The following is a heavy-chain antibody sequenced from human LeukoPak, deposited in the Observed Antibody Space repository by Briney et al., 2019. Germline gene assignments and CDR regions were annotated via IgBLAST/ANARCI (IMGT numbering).Heavy chain of an antibody. CDR3: ARIGPLCVTARSHYFDY. J-gene: IGHJ4*02. Sequence: PSETLSLTCAVYGGSFSGYYWSWIRQHPGKGVEGIGAINHTRSPNSNPSPNSRVTISVDTSKTQFSLKLSSVPAADTAVYYCARIGPLCVTARSHYFDYWGQGTLVTVSS. V-gene: IGHV4-34*01. CDR2: INHTRSP. CDR1: GGSFSGYY. D-gene: IGHD2-21*02.